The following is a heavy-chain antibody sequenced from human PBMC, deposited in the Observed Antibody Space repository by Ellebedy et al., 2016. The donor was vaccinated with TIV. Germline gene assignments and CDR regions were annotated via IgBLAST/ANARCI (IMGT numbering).Heavy chain of an antibody. CDR1: GFTFSYYW. V-gene: IGHV3-74*01. CDR3: TRNLTSYYFDY. J-gene: IGHJ4*02. Sequence: PGGSLRLSCEASGFTFSYYWMHWVRQAPGKGLVWVSRVNGGGVSTSYSDSVKGRFTISRDNAKKTLYLQMNSLRAEDTAVYYCTRNLTSYYFDYWGQGALVTVSS. D-gene: IGHD2-21*02. CDR2: VNGGGVST.